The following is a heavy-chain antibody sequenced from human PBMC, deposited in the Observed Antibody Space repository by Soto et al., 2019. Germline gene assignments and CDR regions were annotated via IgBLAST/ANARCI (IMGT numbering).Heavy chain of an antibody. CDR3: ARIPYGDYVGSY. Sequence: QVRLQESGPGLVKPSQTLSLTCTVSGASISSGGYYWSWIRQLPGKGLELIGYSYYSGTTYYNPSLGRRVTLSVDTSNQFSLKLTYVTAADTAVYYCARIPYGDYVGSYWGQGTRVTVSS. V-gene: IGHV4-31*03. CDR2: SYYSGTT. D-gene: IGHD4-17*01. CDR1: GASISSGGYY. J-gene: IGHJ4*02.